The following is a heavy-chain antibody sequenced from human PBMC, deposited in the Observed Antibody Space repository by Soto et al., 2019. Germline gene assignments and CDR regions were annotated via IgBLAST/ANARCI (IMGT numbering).Heavy chain of an antibody. D-gene: IGHD4-4*01. CDR2: ISWNSGSI. Sequence: SLRLSCAASGFTFDDYAMHWVRQAPGKGLEWVSGISWNSGSIGYADSVKGRFTISRDNAKNSLYLQMNSLRAEDTALYYCAKDIVGDDYNYGGFDYWGQGTLVTVSS. J-gene: IGHJ4*02. V-gene: IGHV3-9*01. CDR1: GFTFDDYA. CDR3: AKDIVGDDYNYGGFDY.